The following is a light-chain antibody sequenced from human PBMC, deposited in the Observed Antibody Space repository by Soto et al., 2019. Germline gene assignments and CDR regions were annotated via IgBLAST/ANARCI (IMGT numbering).Light chain of an antibody. Sequence: DIQMTQSPSSLSASVGDRVTITCRTSQSINTYLNWYQQKPGKAPKLLIYGASSLQSGVPLRFSGSGSGTDFTLTISSLESEDVATYYCQESYSPLWGTCGQGTKVEIK. CDR2: GAS. CDR3: QESYSPLWGT. V-gene: IGKV1-39*01. CDR1: QSINTY. J-gene: IGKJ1*01.